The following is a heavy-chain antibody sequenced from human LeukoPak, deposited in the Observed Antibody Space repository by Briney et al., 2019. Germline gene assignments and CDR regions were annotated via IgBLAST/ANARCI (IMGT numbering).Heavy chain of an antibody. CDR3: ARADTVVINYFDY. CDR2: IYYSGST. CDR1: GGSISSGGYY. V-gene: IGHV4-31*03. D-gene: IGHD4-23*01. J-gene: IGHJ4*02. Sequence: PSETLSLTCTVSGGSISSGGYYWSWIRQHPGKGLEWIGYIYYSGSTYYNPSLKSRVTISVDTSKNQFSLKLSSETAADTAVYYCARADTVVINYFDYWGQGTLVTVSS.